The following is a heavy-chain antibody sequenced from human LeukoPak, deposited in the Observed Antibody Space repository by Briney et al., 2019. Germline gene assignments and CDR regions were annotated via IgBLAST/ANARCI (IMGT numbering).Heavy chain of an antibody. J-gene: IGHJ4*02. CDR3: ARDVEYSSSPGNY. CDR2: ISSSSSYI. V-gene: IGHV3-21*01. Sequence: GGSLRLSCAASGLTFSSYSMNWVRQAPGKGLEWVSSISSSSSYIYYADSVKGRFTISRDNAKNSLYLQMNSLRAEDTAVYYCARDVEYSSSPGNYWGQGTLVTVSS. CDR1: GLTFSSYS. D-gene: IGHD6-6*01.